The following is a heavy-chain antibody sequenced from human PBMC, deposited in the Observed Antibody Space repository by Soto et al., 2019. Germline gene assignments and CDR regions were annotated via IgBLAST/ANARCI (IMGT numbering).Heavy chain of an antibody. D-gene: IGHD6-13*01. CDR1: GGSISSYY. Sequence: SSETLSLTCTVSGGSISSYYWSWIRQPPGKGLEWIGYIYYSGSTNYNPSLKSRVTISVDTSKNQFSLKLSSVTAADTAVYYCARGGAAAGTHPSDYWGQGTLVTVSS. V-gene: IGHV4-59*01. CDR3: ARGGAAAGTHPSDY. CDR2: IYYSGST. J-gene: IGHJ4*02.